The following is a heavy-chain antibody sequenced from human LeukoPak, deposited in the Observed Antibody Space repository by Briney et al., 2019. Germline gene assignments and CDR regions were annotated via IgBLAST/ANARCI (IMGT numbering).Heavy chain of an antibody. CDR2: ISAYNGNT. Sequence: RASVKVSCKASGYTFTSYGISWVRQAPGQGLEWMGWISAYNGNTNYAQKLQGRVTMTTDTSTSTAYMELRSLRSDDTAVYYCASDRDYGDYPGNFDYWGQGTLVTVSS. V-gene: IGHV1-18*01. J-gene: IGHJ4*02. CDR1: GYTFTSYG. D-gene: IGHD4-17*01. CDR3: ASDRDYGDYPGNFDY.